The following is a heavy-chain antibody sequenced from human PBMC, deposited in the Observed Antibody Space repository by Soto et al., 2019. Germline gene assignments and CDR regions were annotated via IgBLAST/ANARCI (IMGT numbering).Heavy chain of an antibody. CDR1: GGSISSYY. J-gene: IGHJ4*02. Sequence: SETLSLTCTVSGGSISSYYWSWIRQPPGKGLEWIGYIYYSGSTNYNPSLRTRVTISRDTSKNQFSLKLTSVTAADTAVYFCARYRLYYDSGSFPYYFDHWGQGTLVTVSS. D-gene: IGHD3-10*01. V-gene: IGHV4-59*08. CDR3: ARYRLYYDSGSFPYYFDH. CDR2: IYYSGST.